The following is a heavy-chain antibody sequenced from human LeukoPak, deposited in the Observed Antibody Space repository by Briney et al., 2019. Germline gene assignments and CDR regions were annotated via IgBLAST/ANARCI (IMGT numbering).Heavy chain of an antibody. V-gene: IGHV3-30*04. J-gene: IGHJ4*02. Sequence: GRSLRLSCAASGFPFSSFPLHWVRQAPGKGLEWVAFISSDGSDNYYADSVKGRFTISRDDSRNTLYLRMSSLRAEDTALYYCARDGEFGGGSCPDYWGQGILVTVSS. D-gene: IGHD2-15*01. CDR3: ARDGEFGGGSCPDY. CDR2: ISSDGSDN. CDR1: GFPFSSFP.